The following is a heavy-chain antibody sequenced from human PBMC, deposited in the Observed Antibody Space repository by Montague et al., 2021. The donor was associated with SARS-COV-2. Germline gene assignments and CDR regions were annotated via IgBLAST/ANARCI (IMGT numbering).Heavy chain of an antibody. CDR3: ARFPQGVRSSDFDI. CDR2: IYYSGIT. Sequence: SETLSLTCSVSGASISSSGYYWGWIRQPPGKGLEWIGSIYYSGITHYDPSLKSRATLSVDTSKNQFSLRLRSVTAADTAVYYCARFPQGVRSSDFDIWGQGTLVTVSS. D-gene: IGHD2-8*01. J-gene: IGHJ3*02. V-gene: IGHV4-39*01. CDR1: GASISSSGYY.